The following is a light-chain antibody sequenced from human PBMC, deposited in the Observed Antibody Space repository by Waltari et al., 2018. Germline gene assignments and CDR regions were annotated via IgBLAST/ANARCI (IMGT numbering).Light chain of an antibody. CDR1: NSDVGNYNL. V-gene: IGLV2-23*02. CDR3: CSYAGSGTYV. CDR2: EVI. J-gene: IGLJ1*01. Sequence: QSALTQPASVSGTPGQSITISCPGTNSDVGNYNLVSWYQHHPGEAPKLMICEVIKRPAGVSNRFSGSKSGNTASLTISGLQAEDEADYYCCSYAGSGTYVFGTGTKVTVL.